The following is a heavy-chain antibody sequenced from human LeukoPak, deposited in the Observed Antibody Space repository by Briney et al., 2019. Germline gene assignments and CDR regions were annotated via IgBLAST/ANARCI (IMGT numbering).Heavy chain of an antibody. V-gene: IGHV3-23*01. Sequence: GGSLRLSCAASGFIFSSYAMSWVRQAPGKGLEWVSAIHYSGGSTYYADSVKGRFTISRDNSKNTLYLQMNSLRAEDTAVYYCAKVIREVDMSYDYWGQGALVTVSS. CDR3: AKVIREVDMSYDY. CDR2: IHYSGGST. D-gene: IGHD5-24*01. CDR1: GFIFSSYA. J-gene: IGHJ4*02.